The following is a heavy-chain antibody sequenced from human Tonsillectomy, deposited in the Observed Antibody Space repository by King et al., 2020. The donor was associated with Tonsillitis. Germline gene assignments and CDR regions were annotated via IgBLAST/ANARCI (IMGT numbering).Heavy chain of an antibody. J-gene: IGHJ4*02. CDR1: GGTFSNYA. V-gene: IGHV1-69*04. CDR3: AREGPGIAAAGTFDY. Sequence: QLVQSGAEVKKPGSSLKVSCKASGGTFSNYAINWVRQAPGQGLEWMGRIIPILGIANYAQKFQGRVTITADKSTSTAYMELSSLRSEDTAVYYCAREGPGIAAAGTFDYWGQGTLVTVSS. CDR2: IIPILGIA. D-gene: IGHD6-13*01.